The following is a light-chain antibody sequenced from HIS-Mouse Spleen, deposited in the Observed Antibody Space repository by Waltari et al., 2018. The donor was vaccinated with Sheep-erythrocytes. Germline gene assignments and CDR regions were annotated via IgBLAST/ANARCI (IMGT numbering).Light chain of an antibody. Sequence: SYELTQPPSVSVSPGQTASITCSGEKLGDTYACWSQQKPGQSPVLVIYQDSKRPSGIPGRFSGSNSGNTATLTISGTQAMDEADYYCQAWDSSTVVFGGGTKLTVL. CDR2: QDS. CDR1: KLGDTY. V-gene: IGLV3-1*01. J-gene: IGLJ2*01. CDR3: QAWDSSTVV.